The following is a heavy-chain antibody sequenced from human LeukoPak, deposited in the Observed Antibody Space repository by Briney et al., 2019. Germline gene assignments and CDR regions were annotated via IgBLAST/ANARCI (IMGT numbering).Heavy chain of an antibody. CDR1: GGSISSYY. J-gene: IGHJ4*02. CDR3: ARGVRQDYYDSSGSLFDY. V-gene: IGHV4-4*07. D-gene: IGHD3-22*01. CDR2: IYTSGST. Sequence: PSETLSLTCTVSGGSISSYYWSWIRQPAGKGLEWIGRIYTSGSTGYNPSLKSRVTISVDTSKNQFSLKLSSVTAADTAVYYCARGVRQDYYDSSGSLFDYWGQGTLVTVSS.